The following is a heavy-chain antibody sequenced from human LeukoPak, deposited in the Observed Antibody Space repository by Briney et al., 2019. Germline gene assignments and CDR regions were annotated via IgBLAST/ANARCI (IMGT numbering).Heavy chain of an antibody. Sequence: ASVKVSCKASGYTFTSYDINWVRQATGQGLEWMGWMNPNSGNTGYAQKFQGRVTMTRNTSISTAYMELSSLRSEGTAVYYCARERIAVAAPFGYWGQGTLVTVSS. CDR3: ARERIAVAAPFGY. J-gene: IGHJ4*02. D-gene: IGHD6-19*01. CDR1: GYTFTSYD. CDR2: MNPNSGNT. V-gene: IGHV1-8*01.